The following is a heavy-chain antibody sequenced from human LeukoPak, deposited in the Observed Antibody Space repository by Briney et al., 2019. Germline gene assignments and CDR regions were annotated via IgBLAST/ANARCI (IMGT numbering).Heavy chain of an antibody. J-gene: IGHJ4*01. CDR2: IYYSGST. V-gene: IGHV4-31*03. D-gene: IGHD5-18*01. CDR3: GRAGYTAMDSYYFYS. CDR1: GGSISSGGYY. Sequence: PSETLSLTCTVSGGSISSGGYYWSWIRQHPGKGLEWIGYIYYSGSTYYNPSLKSRVTTSVDTSKNQFSLKLSSVTAPDPPVYSCGRAGYTAMDSYYFYSSG.